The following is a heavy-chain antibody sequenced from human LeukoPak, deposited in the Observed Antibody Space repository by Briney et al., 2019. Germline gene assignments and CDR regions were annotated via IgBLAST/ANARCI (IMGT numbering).Heavy chain of an antibody. Sequence: VASVKVSCKASGYTFVDYYLYWVRQAPRQGLEWMGWLNPRSGATNYAQKFQARVTMTRDTSINTAYMELSRLRSDDTAVYYCARDHRRGSTGYDMPSDWGQGTLVTVSS. CDR1: GYTFVDYY. CDR2: LNPRSGAT. D-gene: IGHD5-12*01. CDR3: ARDHRRGSTGYDMPSD. J-gene: IGHJ4*02. V-gene: IGHV1-2*02.